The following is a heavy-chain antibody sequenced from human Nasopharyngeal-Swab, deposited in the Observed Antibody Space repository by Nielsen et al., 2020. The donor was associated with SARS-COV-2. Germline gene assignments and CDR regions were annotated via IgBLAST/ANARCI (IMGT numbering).Heavy chain of an antibody. CDR1: GDRVASNNVG. CDR3: ARGFLQTGFDY. Sequence: SETLSLTCAISGDRVASNNVGWNWIRQSPSRGVAWLGRTYYGSKWYNHYAPSVKSRVTIKPDTSKNQFSLQMDSVTPEDSAVYYCARGFLQTGFDYWGQGTLVTVSS. D-gene: IGHD3-9*01. J-gene: IGHJ4*02. CDR2: TYYGSKWYN. V-gene: IGHV6-1*01.